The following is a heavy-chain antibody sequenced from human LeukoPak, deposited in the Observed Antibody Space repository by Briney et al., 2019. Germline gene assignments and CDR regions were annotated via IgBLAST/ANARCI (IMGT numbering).Heavy chain of an antibody. Sequence: GGSLRLSCAASGFTFSNYAATWVRQAPGKGLEWVSVISDRGGTTYYADSVKGRFTISRDNSKNTLYLQMNSLRAEDTAVYYCAKEGAYCGRDCSGVFDYWGQGTQVTVSS. J-gene: IGHJ4*02. CDR2: ISDRGGTT. D-gene: IGHD2-21*02. V-gene: IGHV3-23*01. CDR3: AKEGAYCGRDCSGVFDY. CDR1: GFTFSNYA.